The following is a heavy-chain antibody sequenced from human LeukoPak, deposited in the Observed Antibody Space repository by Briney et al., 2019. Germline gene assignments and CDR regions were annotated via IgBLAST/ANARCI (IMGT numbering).Heavy chain of an antibody. CDR3: ARRAIAVAGTDY. CDR2: IYTSGST. D-gene: IGHD6-19*01. CDR1: GGSISSGSYY. V-gene: IGHV4-61*02. J-gene: IGHJ4*02. Sequence: SETLSLTCTVSGGSISSGSYYWSWIRQPAGKGLEWIGRIYTSGSTNYNPSLKSRVTISVDTSKNQFSLKLSSVTAADTAVYYCARRAIAVAGTDYWGQGTLVTVSS.